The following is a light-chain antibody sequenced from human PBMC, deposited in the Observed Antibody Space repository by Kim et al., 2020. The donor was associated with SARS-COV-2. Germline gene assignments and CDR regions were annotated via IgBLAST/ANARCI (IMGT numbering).Light chain of an antibody. CDR2: EDY. Sequence: SVSPGQTAYITCSGHKLEDKYTYWYQQKPGQSPVLVIYEDYKRPSGIPERFSGSNSGDTATLTISGTQAVGEADYYCQAWDSSTEMFGGGTQLTVL. V-gene: IGLV3-1*01. J-gene: IGLJ3*02. CDR3: QAWDSSTEM. CDR1: KLEDKY.